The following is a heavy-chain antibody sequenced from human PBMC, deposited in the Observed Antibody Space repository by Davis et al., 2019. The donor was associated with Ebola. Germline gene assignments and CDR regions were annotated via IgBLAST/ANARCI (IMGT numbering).Heavy chain of an antibody. D-gene: IGHD6-25*01. Sequence: ASVKVSCKASGYTFTSYYMHWVRQAPGQGLEWMGIINPSGGSTSYAQKFQGRVTMTRDTSTSTVYMELSSLRADDTAVYYCAKNLWRRIGAAAGTSDFWGQGALVTVSS. CDR3: AKNLWRRIGAAAGTSDF. CDR2: INPSGGST. J-gene: IGHJ4*02. V-gene: IGHV1-46*01. CDR1: GYTFTSYY.